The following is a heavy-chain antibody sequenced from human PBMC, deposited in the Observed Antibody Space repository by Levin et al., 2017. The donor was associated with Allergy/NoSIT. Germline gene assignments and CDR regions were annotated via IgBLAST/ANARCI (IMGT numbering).Heavy chain of an antibody. CDR2: INSDGSST. CDR3: ARGFGTNCGGDGPPFDY. Sequence: GESLKISCAASGFTFSSYWMHWVRQAPGKGLEWVSRINSDGSSTNYADSVKGRFTISRDNAKNTLSLQMNSLRAEDTAVYYCARGFGTNCGGDGPPFDYWGQGTLVTVSS. D-gene: IGHD2-21*02. V-gene: IGHV3-74*01. J-gene: IGHJ4*02. CDR1: GFTFSSYW.